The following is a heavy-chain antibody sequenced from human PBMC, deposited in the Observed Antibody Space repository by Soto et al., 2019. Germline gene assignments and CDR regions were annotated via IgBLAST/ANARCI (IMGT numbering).Heavy chain of an antibody. V-gene: IGHV4-59*08. CDR1: GGSISSYY. CDR3: ARQSDFWSGYYKDSYFDY. J-gene: IGHJ4*02. D-gene: IGHD3-3*01. CDR2: IYYSGST. Sequence: SETLSLTCTVSGGSISSYYWSWIRQPPGKGLEWIGYIYYSGSTNYNPSLKSRVTISVDTSKNQFSLKLSSVTAADTAVYYCARQSDFWSGYYKDSYFDYWGQGTLVTVSS.